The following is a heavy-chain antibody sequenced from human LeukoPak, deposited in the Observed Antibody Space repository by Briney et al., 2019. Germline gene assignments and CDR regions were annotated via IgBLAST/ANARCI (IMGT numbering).Heavy chain of an antibody. CDR3: AKPVPNWNDEATFDY. Sequence: GGSLRLSCAASGFTLSSYGMHWVRQAPGKGLEWVAFIRYDGSNKYYADSVKGRFTISRDNSKNTLYLQMNSLRAEDTAVYYCAKPVPNWNDEATFDYWGQGTLVTVSS. CDR2: IRYDGSNK. D-gene: IGHD1-1*01. CDR1: GFTLSSYG. V-gene: IGHV3-30*02. J-gene: IGHJ4*02.